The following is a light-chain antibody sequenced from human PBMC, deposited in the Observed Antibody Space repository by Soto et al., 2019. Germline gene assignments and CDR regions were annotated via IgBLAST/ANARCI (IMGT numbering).Light chain of an antibody. Sequence: DIQMTQSPSSLSASVGDRVTITCRASQSISSYLNWYQQKPGKAPKLLIYAASSLQSGVPSRFSGSGSGTDFNLTISSLQHEDFATYYCQQNYSTTWTFGQGTKVEIK. V-gene: IGKV1-39*01. J-gene: IGKJ1*01. CDR3: QQNYSTTWT. CDR2: AAS. CDR1: QSISSY.